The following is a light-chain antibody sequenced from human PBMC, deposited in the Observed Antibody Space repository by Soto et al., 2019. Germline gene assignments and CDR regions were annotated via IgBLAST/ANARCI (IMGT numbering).Light chain of an antibody. Sequence: EIVMTQSPATLSVSPGDRATLSCRASETINNNFAWYQQKPGQAPRLLIYGASTRATGVPARFSGSGSGTEFTLTISSLQSDDSAVYYCQHYNYWPFTFGQGTKLEIK. CDR2: GAS. V-gene: IGKV3D-15*01. J-gene: IGKJ2*01. CDR1: ETINNN. CDR3: QHYNYWPFT.